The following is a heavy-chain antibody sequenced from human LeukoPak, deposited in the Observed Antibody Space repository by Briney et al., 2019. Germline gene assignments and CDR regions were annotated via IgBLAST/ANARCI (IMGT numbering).Heavy chain of an antibody. CDR3: AELGITMIGGV. CDR2: ISSSGSTI. CDR1: GFTFSSYE. Sequence: GGSLRLSCAASGFTFSSYEMNWVRQVPGKGLEWVSYISSSGSTIYYADSVKGRFTISRANAKNSLYLQMNSLRAEDTAVYYCAELGITMIGGVWGKGTTVTISS. V-gene: IGHV3-48*03. J-gene: IGHJ6*04. D-gene: IGHD3-10*02.